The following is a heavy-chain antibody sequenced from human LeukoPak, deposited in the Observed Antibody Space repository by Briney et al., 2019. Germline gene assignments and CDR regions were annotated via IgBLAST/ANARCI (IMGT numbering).Heavy chain of an antibody. CDR1: GGSISSYY. D-gene: IGHD2-2*01. V-gene: IGHV4-59*08. CDR2: IYYSGRI. CDR3: AGGPIGFCSSTSCRFDN. Sequence: SETLSLTCTVSGGSISSYYWSWIRQPPGKGLEWIAYIYYSGRINYNPPLKSRVTISVDTSKNEFSLKLTSVTAADTAVYYCAGGPIGFCSSTSCRFDNWGQGTLVTVSS. J-gene: IGHJ4*02.